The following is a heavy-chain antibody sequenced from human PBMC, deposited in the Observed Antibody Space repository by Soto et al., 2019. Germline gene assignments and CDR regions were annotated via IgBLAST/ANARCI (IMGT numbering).Heavy chain of an antibody. CDR3: ARDDDHCSGGRCYGVHGDV. CDR2: IRSGGRT. V-gene: IGHV3-66*01. D-gene: IGHD2-15*01. Sequence: EVQLVESGGGLVQPGGSLRLSCAASGFTVSSYYMTWVRQAPGKGLEWVSLIRSGGRTYYAGSVKGRFTISSDNSKNTLLLQMYSLRVEATAVYYSARDDDHCSGGRCYGVHGDVWGKGTTVPVSP. CDR1: GFTVSSYY. J-gene: IGHJ6*04.